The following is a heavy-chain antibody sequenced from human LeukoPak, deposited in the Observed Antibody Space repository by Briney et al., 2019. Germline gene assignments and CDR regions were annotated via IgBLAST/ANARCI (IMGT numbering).Heavy chain of an antibody. CDR3: ATYRQVLLPFES. D-gene: IGHD2-8*02. CDR2: IRYDGSNK. V-gene: IGHV3-30*02. CDR1: GFTVSSNE. J-gene: IGHJ4*02. Sequence: GGSLRLSCAASGFTVSSNEMSWVRQAPGKGLEWVAFIRYDGSNKYYADSVKGRFTISRDNSKNTLYLQMNSLRAEDTAIYYCATYRQVLLPFESWGQGTLVTVSS.